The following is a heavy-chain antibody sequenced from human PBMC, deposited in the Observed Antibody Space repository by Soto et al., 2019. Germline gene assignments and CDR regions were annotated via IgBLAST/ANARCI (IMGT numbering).Heavy chain of an antibody. CDR3: ARDHCSSTSCYTAVDY. Sequence: QVQLVQSGAEVKKPGASVKVSCKASGYTFTSYGISWVRQAPGQGLEWMGWISAYNGNTNYAQKLQGRVTMTTDTPTSTAYMDLRSMRSDDTAVYYCARDHCSSTSCYTAVDYWGQGTLVTVSS. CDR1: GYTFTSYG. V-gene: IGHV1-18*04. D-gene: IGHD2-2*02. J-gene: IGHJ4*02. CDR2: ISAYNGNT.